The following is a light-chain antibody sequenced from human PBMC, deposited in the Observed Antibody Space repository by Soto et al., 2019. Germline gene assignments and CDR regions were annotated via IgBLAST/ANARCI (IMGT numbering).Light chain of an antibody. CDR3: QQRSNWPRT. Sequence: EVVVTQSPATLSVSPGERATLSCRASQSVSSNLAWYQQKPGQAPRLLIYGASTRATGIPARFSGSGSGTDFTLTISSLEPEDFAVYYCQQRSNWPRTFGQGTRLEIK. J-gene: IGKJ5*01. CDR2: GAS. CDR1: QSVSSN. V-gene: IGKV3-11*01.